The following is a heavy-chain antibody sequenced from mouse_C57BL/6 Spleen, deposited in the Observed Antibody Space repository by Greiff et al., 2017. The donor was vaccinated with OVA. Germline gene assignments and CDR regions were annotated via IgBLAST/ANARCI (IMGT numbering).Heavy chain of an antibody. J-gene: IGHJ4*01. CDR3: ARLKDDGYYGAMDY. D-gene: IGHD2-3*01. V-gene: IGHV5-15*04. CDR2: ISNLAYSI. CDR1: GFTFSDYG. Sequence: EVMLVESGGGLVQPGGSLKLSCAASGFTFSDYGMAWVRQAPRKGPEWVAFISNLAYSIYYADTVTGRFTISRENAKNTLYLEMSSLRSEDTAMYYCARLKDDGYYGAMDYWGQGTSVTVSS.